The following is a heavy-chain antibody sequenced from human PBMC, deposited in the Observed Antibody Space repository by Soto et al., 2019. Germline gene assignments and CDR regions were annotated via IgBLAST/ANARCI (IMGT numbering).Heavy chain of an antibody. CDR3: ARGWISHSGSYLGFDY. V-gene: IGHV1-69*13. CDR1: GGTFSSYA. D-gene: IGHD1-26*01. Sequence: SVKVSCKASGGTFSSYAISWVRQAPGQGLEWMGGIIPIFGTANYAQKFQGRVTITADESTSTAYMELSSLRSEDTAVYYCARGWISHSGSYLGFDYWGQGTLVTVSS. J-gene: IGHJ4*02. CDR2: IIPIFGTA.